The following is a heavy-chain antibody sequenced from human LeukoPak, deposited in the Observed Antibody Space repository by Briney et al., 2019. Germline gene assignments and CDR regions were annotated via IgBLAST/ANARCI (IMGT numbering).Heavy chain of an antibody. J-gene: IGHJ5*02. CDR1: GCTFTVFY. D-gene: IGHD1-1*01. CDR3: ARGHNWNAGPNWFDP. Sequence: ASVKVSCKASGCTFTVFYMHWVRQAPGQGLEWMGWINPNSGGTNYAQKFQGRVTMTRDTSISTVYMELSRLRSDDTAVYYCARGHNWNAGPNWFDPWGQGTLVTVSS. CDR2: INPNSGGT. V-gene: IGHV1-2*02.